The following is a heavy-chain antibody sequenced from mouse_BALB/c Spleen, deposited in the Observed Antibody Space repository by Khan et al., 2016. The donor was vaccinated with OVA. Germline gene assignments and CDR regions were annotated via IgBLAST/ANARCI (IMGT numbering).Heavy chain of an antibody. CDR1: GYTFTNYG. CDR3: ARPPYFSYTLDY. J-gene: IGHJ4*01. Sequence: LVESGPELKKPGETVKISCKASGYTFTNYGMNWVKQSPGKALKWMGWINTYTGEPTYADDFKGRFAFSLETSASTAYLQINNLKNEDTAKYCCARPPYFSYTLDYWGQGTSVTVSS. D-gene: IGHD2-10*01. CDR2: INTYTGEP. V-gene: IGHV9-3-1*01.